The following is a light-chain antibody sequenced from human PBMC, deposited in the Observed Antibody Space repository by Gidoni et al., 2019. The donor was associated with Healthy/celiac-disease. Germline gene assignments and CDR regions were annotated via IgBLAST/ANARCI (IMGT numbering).Light chain of an antibody. CDR2: GKN. CDR3: NSRDSSGNHVV. Sequence: SSELTQDPAVSVALGQTDRITCQGDSLRSSYASWYQQKPGQAPVLVIYGKNNRPSGIPDRFSGSSSGNTASLTITGAQAEDEADYYGNSRDSSGNHVVFGGGTKLTVL. J-gene: IGLJ2*01. CDR1: SLRSSY. V-gene: IGLV3-19*01.